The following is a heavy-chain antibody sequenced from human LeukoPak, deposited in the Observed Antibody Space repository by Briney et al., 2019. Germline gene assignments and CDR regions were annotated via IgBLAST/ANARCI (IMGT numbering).Heavy chain of an antibody. J-gene: IGHJ1*01. D-gene: IGHD2-2*01. CDR1: GFTVSSNY. Sequence: GGSLRLSCAASGFTVSSNYMSWVRQAPGKGLEWVSVIYSGGSTYYADSVKGRFTISRDNSKNTLYLQMNSLRAEDTAVYYCAKDLDYYAQSEYFQHWGQGTLVTVSS. CDR3: AKDLDYYAQSEYFQH. CDR2: IYSGGST. V-gene: IGHV3-53*01.